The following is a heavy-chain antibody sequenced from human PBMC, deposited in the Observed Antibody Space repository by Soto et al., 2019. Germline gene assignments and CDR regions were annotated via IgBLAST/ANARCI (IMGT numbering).Heavy chain of an antibody. J-gene: IGHJ4*02. CDR1: GFSLSTSGVG. CDR3: AHRQAQGIGLAGTFDS. D-gene: IGHD6-19*01. CDR2: IYWDDDK. V-gene: IGHV2-5*02. Sequence: SGPTRVNPTQTLTLTCTFSGFSLSTSGVGVGWIRQPPGKALEWLALIYWDDDKRYSPSLKSRLTITKDTSKNQVVLTMTNMDPVDTATYYCAHRQAQGIGLAGTFDSWGQGTLVTVSS.